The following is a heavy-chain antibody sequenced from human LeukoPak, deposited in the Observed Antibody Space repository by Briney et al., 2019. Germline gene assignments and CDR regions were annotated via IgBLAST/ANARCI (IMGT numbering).Heavy chain of an antibody. CDR3: ARDLGRHSCNDY. CDR2: IKQDGSEK. J-gene: IGHJ4*02. Sequence: PGGSLRLSCAASGFTFSSYAMSWVRQAPGKGLEWVANIKQDGSEKYYVDSVKGRFTISRDNAKNSLYLQMNSLRAEDTAVYYCARDLGRHSCNDYWGQGTLVTVSS. CDR1: GFTFSSYA. V-gene: IGHV3-7*01. D-gene: IGHD3/OR15-3a*01.